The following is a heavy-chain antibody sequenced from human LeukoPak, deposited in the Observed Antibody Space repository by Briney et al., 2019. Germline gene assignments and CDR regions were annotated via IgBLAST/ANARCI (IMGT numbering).Heavy chain of an antibody. J-gene: IGHJ3*02. CDR3: ARVRVPDELGPDAFDI. CDR2: ISAYNGNT. V-gene: IGHV1-18*01. D-gene: IGHD7-27*01. Sequence: VASVKVSCKASGYTFTSYGISWVRQAPGQGLEWMGWISAYNGNTNYAQKLQGRVTMTTDTSTSTAYMELRSLRSDDTAVYYCARVRVPDELGPDAFDIWGQGTMVTVSS. CDR1: GYTFTSYG.